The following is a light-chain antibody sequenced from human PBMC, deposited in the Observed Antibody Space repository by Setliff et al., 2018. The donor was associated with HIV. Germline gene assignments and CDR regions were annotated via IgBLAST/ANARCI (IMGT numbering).Light chain of an antibody. J-gene: IGLJ1*01. CDR3: SSYAITNTLH. CDR2: EVR. V-gene: IGLV2-14*01. Sequence: QSALAQPASVSGSPGQSITISCTGTSRDVGCYNYVSWYQQHPGKAPKLIIYEVRNRPSGVSSRFSGSKSGNTASLTISGLQTEDEADYYCSSYAITNTLHFGTGTKVTVL. CDR1: SRDVGCYNY.